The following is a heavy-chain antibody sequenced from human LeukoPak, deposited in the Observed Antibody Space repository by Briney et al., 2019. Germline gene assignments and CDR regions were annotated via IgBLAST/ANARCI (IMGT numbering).Heavy chain of an antibody. CDR1: GFTFSSYG. CDR2: ISYDGSDK. CDR3: AKIGLLVVVVPAAPDEYGMDV. J-gene: IGHJ6*04. V-gene: IGHV3-30*18. D-gene: IGHD2-2*01. Sequence: GGSLRLSCAASGFTFSSYGMHWVRQAPGKGLEWVAVISYDGSDKYYADSVKGRFTISRDNSKNTLYLQMNSLRAEDTAVYYCAKIGLLVVVVPAAPDEYGMDVWGKGTTVTVSS.